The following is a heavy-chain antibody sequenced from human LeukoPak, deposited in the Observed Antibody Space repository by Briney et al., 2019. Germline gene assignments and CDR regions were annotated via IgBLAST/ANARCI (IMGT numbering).Heavy chain of an antibody. CDR1: GGTFSSYA. CDR3: VGDYVWGSYRYLDY. D-gene: IGHD3-16*02. V-gene: IGHV1-69*06. Sequence: SVKVSCKASGGTFSSYAISWVRQAPGQGLEWMGGIIPIFGTANYAQKFQGRVTITADKSTSTAYMELSSLRSEDTAVYYCVGDYVWGSYRYLDYWGQGTLVTVSS. CDR2: IIPIFGTA. J-gene: IGHJ4*02.